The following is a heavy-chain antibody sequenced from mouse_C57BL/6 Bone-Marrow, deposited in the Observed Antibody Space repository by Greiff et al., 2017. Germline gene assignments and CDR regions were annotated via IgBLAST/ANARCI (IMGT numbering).Heavy chain of an antibody. Sequence: ESGAELARPGASVKLSCKASGYTFTSYGISWVKQRTGQGLEWIGEIYPRSGNTYYNEKFKGKATLTADKSSSTAYMELRSLTSEDSAVYFCARPRIAYWGQGTLVTVSA. V-gene: IGHV1-81*01. CDR1: GYTFTSYG. J-gene: IGHJ3*01. CDR2: IYPRSGNT. CDR3: ARPRIAY.